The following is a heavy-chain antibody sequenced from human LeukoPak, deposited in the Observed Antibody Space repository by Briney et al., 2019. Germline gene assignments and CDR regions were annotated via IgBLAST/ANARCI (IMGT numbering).Heavy chain of an antibody. CDR3: ATDRSLNWFDP. J-gene: IGHJ5*02. V-gene: IGHV3-7*05. CDR1: GFIFSSYW. CDR2: IKEDGSEK. Sequence: GGSLRLSCAASGFIFSSYWMSWVRQAPGKGREWVANIKEDGSEKYYMDSVKGRFTISRDNAKNSLYLLMDSLRAEDTAVYYCATDRSLNWFDPWGQGTLVTVSS. D-gene: IGHD1-26*01.